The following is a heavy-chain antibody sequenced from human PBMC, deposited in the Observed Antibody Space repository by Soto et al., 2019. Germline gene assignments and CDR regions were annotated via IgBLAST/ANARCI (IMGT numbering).Heavy chain of an antibody. J-gene: IGHJ5*02. D-gene: IGHD6-13*01. Sequence: TLSLTCTVSGGSISSGDYYWSWIRQPPGKGLEWIGYIYYSGSTYYNPPLKSRVTISVDTSKNQFSLKLSSVTAADTAVYYCARERPDGSRLDPWGQGTLVTVSS. CDR3: ARERPDGSRLDP. V-gene: IGHV4-30-4*01. CDR1: GGSISSGDYY. CDR2: IYYSGST.